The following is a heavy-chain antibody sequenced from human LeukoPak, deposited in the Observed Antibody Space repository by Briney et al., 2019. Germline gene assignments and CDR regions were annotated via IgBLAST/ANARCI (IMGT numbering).Heavy chain of an antibody. V-gene: IGHV4-39*07. J-gene: IGHJ3*02. CDR3: AGFPDAYYDILTGYWPI. CDR1: GGSISSSSYY. D-gene: IGHD3-9*01. CDR2: IYYSGST. Sequence: PSETLSLTCTVSGGSISSSSYYWGWIRQPPGKGLEWIGSIYYSGSTYYNPSLKSRVTISVDTSKNQFSLKLSSVTAADTAVYYCAGFPDAYYDILTGYWPIWGQGTMVTVSS.